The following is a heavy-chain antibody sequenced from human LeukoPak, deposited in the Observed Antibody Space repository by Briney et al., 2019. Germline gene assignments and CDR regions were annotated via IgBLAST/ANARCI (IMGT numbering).Heavy chain of an antibody. CDR1: GYTFINYG. CDR3: ARDSNNWYDYYYHMDV. Sequence: ASVKVSCKASGYTFINYGISWVRQAPGQGLEWMGWIGAYNGDTNYTQKLQGRVTMTTDKSASTAYMELRSLRSDDTAIYYCARDSNNWYDYYYHMDVWGKGTTVTVSS. J-gene: IGHJ6*03. CDR2: IGAYNGDT. V-gene: IGHV1-18*01. D-gene: IGHD1-20*01.